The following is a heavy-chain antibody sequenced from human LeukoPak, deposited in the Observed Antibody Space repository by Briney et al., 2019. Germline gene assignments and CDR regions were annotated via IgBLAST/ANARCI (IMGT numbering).Heavy chain of an antibody. CDR2: INWNGGST. Sequence: RSGGSLRLSCAASGFTFSSYGMSWVRQAPGKGLEWVSGINWNGGSTDYAGSVKGRFTISRDNAKNSLYLQMNSLRAEDTALYYCARPYSSGWYGAFDIWGQGTMVTVSS. CDR1: GFTFSSYG. CDR3: ARPYSSGWYGAFDI. D-gene: IGHD6-19*01. V-gene: IGHV3-20*04. J-gene: IGHJ3*02.